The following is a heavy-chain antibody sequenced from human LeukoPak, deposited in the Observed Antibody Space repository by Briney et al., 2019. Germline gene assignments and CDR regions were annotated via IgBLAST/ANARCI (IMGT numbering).Heavy chain of an antibody. CDR3: ARHSSSASYYLFDY. V-gene: IGHV3-23*01. CDR2: ISGSGGTT. CDR1: GFTFSNAW. D-gene: IGHD2-2*01. J-gene: IGHJ4*02. Sequence: PGGSLTLSCAASGFTFSNAWMSWVRQAPGKGLEWVSAISGSGGTTYYADSVKGRFTISRDNSKNTLYLQMNSLRAEDTAVYYCARHSSSASYYLFDYWGQGTLVTVSS.